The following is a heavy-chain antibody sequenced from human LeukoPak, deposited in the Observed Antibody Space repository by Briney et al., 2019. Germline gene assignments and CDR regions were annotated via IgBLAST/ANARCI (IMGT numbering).Heavy chain of an antibody. V-gene: IGHV3-66*01. CDR1: GFTFNNFA. J-gene: IGHJ4*02. CDR3: AMDSAWLPLKFDY. Sequence: GGSLRLSCAASGFTFNNFAVNWVRQAPGKGLEWVSVLYSGGSTYYTDSVKGRFTISRDNSNNTLYLQMNNLRAEDTAVYYCAMDSAWLPLKFDYWGPGTLVAVST. D-gene: IGHD5-24*01. CDR2: LYSGGST.